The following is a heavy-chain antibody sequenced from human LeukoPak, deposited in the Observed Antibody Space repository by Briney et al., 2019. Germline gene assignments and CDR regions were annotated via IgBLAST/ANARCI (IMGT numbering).Heavy chain of an antibody. CDR2: ISGSGGST. CDR3: AKDQVIVVLEYFDY. J-gene: IGHJ4*02. CDR1: GFTFSSYA. Sequence: GGSLRLSCAASGFTFSSYAMSWVRQAPGKGLEWVSAISGSGGSTYYADSVKGRFTISRDNSKNTLYLQMNSLGAEDTAVYYCAKDQVIVVLEYFDYWGQGTLVTVSS. D-gene: IGHD3-22*01. V-gene: IGHV3-23*01.